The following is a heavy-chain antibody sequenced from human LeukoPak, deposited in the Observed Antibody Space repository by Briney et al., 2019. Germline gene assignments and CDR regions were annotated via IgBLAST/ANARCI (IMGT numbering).Heavy chain of an antibody. D-gene: IGHD7-27*01. Sequence: PSETLSLTCTVSGGSVSGGSYYWSWIRQPPGKGLEWIGYIYYSGSTNYNPSLKGRVTISVDTSKNQFSLKLSSVTAADTAVYYCAREWGPYKYYFDYWGQGTLVTVSS. CDR1: GGSVSGGSYY. CDR3: AREWGPYKYYFDY. J-gene: IGHJ4*02. V-gene: IGHV4-61*01. CDR2: IYYSGST.